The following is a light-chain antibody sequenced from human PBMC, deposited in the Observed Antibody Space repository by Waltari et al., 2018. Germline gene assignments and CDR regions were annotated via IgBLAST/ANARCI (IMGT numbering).Light chain of an antibody. CDR2: SAS. CDR3: QQSFILPLT. J-gene: IGKJ4*01. CDR1: QSVSTY. Sequence: DIQMTQSPSSLSAYMGDTVTITCRASQSVSTYLNWYQKKPGKAPNLLIYSASALQSGIPTRCRGSGSGTDFTLTIHSLQREDFATYYCQQSFILPLTFGGGTKVEIK. V-gene: IGKV1-39*01.